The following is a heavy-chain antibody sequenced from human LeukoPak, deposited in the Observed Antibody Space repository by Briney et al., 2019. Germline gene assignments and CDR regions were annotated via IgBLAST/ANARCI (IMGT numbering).Heavy chain of an antibody. CDR3: AKDGVILAPGIYWYMDV. CDR2: ISYDGSNK. J-gene: IGHJ6*03. Sequence: GRSLRLSCAASGFTFSHYGVHWVRQAPGKGLEWVAVISYDGSNKYFTDSVKGRFTISRDNSKNTVFLQMNSLRAEDTAVFYCAKDGVILAPGIYWYMDVWGRGTTVTVSS. CDR1: GFTFSHYG. V-gene: IGHV3-30*18. D-gene: IGHD3-16*02.